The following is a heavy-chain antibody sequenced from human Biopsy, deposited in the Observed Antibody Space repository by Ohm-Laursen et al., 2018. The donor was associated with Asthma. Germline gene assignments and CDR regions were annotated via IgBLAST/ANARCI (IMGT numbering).Heavy chain of an antibody. J-gene: IGHJ4*02. V-gene: IGHV4-59*01. Sequence: SETLSLTCSVSGGSISTYYWTWIRQPPGKGLEWVAYLYNSGTTNYNPPLKSRVTISVDTSKNQVSLNVRSVTAADTAVYYCARDRGGTYGRTFESWGQGTLVTVSS. CDR1: GGSISTYY. CDR3: ARDRGGTYGRTFES. CDR2: LYNSGTT. D-gene: IGHD1-26*01.